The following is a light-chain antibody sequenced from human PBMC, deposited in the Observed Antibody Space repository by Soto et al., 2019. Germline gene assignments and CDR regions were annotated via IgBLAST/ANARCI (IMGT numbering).Light chain of an antibody. Sequence: QSVLTQPPSVSGAPGQRVTISCTGSSSNIGAGHDVHWYQHLPGTAPKLLIYGNGNRPSGVPDRFSGSKSGTSASLAITGLQAEDEADYYCGSRTASSYVSGTGTKVTVL. CDR3: GSRTASSYV. CDR2: GNG. V-gene: IGLV1-40*01. CDR1: SSNIGAGHD. J-gene: IGLJ1*01.